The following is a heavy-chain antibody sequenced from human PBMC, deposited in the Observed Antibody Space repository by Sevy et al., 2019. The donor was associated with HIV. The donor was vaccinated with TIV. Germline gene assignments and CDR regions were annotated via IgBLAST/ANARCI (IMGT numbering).Heavy chain of an antibody. CDR2: ISSDESNK. Sequence: GGSLRLSCAASGFTFSSYGMHWVRQAPGKGLEWVAVISSDESNKYYADSVKGRFTISRDNSKNTLYLQMNSLRAEDTAVYYCAKDGGFGGGRKNPYYFDYWGQGTLVTVSS. CDR3: AKDGGFGGGRKNPYYFDY. D-gene: IGHD3-10*01. V-gene: IGHV3-30*18. J-gene: IGHJ4*02. CDR1: GFTFSSYG.